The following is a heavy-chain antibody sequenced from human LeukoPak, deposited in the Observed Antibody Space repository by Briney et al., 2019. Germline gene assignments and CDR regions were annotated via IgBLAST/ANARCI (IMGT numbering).Heavy chain of an antibody. J-gene: IGHJ1*01. V-gene: IGHV3-15*01. CDR1: GFIFPNAW. D-gene: IGHD3-10*01. Sequence: PGGSLRLSCAASGFIFPNAWMHWVRQAPGKGLEWVGRIKNKNSGRTTNYIAPVKGRLTISRDDSRNTLYLEMDSLKTDDTAIYYCVTDGGFLSYYFTYWGQGTLVTVSS. CDR2: IKNKNSGRTT. CDR3: VTDGGFLSYYFTY.